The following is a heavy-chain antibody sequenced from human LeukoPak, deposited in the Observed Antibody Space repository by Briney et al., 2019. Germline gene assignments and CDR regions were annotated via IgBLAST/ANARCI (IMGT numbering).Heavy chain of an antibody. Sequence: SETLSLTCTVSGGSISSYYWSWIRQPPGKGLEWIGYIYYSGSTNYNPSLKSRVTISVDTSKNQFSLKLGSVTAADTAVYYCARAARELRLWNYFDYWGQGTLVTVSS. J-gene: IGHJ4*02. CDR3: ARAARELRLWNYFDY. D-gene: IGHD1-7*01. CDR2: IYYSGST. V-gene: IGHV4-59*01. CDR1: GGSISSYY.